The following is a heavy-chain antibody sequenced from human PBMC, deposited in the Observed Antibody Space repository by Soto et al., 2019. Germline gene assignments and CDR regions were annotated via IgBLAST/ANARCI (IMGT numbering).Heavy chain of an antibody. Sequence: QITLKESGPTLVKPTQTLTLTCTFSGFSLSTSGVGVGWIRQPPGKALEWLALIYWDDDKRYSPSLKSRLTNTKDTSKNQVVLTMTNMDPVDTATYYCAHKGSGWSYFDYWGQGTLVTVSS. D-gene: IGHD6-19*01. CDR2: IYWDDDK. CDR1: GFSLSTSGVG. V-gene: IGHV2-5*02. J-gene: IGHJ4*02. CDR3: AHKGSGWSYFDY.